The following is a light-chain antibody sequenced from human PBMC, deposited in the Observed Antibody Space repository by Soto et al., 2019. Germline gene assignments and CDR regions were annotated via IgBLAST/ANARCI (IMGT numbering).Light chain of an antibody. J-gene: IGLJ1*01. Sequence: QLVLTQPPSASGSPGQSVTISCTGTSSDVGGYNYVSWYQQHPGKAPKLIIYEVSKRPSGVPDRFSGSKSGNTASLTVSGLQAEDEADYYCSSYAGSNNPGVFGTGTKLTVL. CDR3: SSYAGSNNPGV. CDR1: SSDVGGYNY. CDR2: EVS. V-gene: IGLV2-8*01.